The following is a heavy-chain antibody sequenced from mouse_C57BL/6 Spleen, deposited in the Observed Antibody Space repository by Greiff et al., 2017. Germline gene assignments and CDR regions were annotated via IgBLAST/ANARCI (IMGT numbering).Heavy chain of an antibody. Sequence: EVQLQQSGPELVKPGASVKISCKASGYTFTDYYMNWVKQSHGKSLEWIGDINPNNGGTSYNQKFKGKATLTVDKSSSTAYMELRSLTSEDSAVYYCAIYSSGYVDFDYWGQGTTLTVSS. CDR2: INPNNGGT. V-gene: IGHV1-26*01. CDR3: AIYSSGYVDFDY. CDR1: GYTFTDYY. D-gene: IGHD3-2*02. J-gene: IGHJ2*01.